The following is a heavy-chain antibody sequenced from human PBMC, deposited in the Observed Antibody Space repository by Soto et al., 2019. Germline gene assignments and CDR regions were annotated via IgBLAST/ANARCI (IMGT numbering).Heavy chain of an antibody. Sequence: QVQLVESGGGVVQPGRSLRLSCAASGFTFSSYAMHWVRQAPGKGLEWVAVISYDGSNKYYADSVKGRFTISRDNSKNTLYLQMNSLRAEDTAVYYCARGPIMVVVPAAMAAWFDPWGQGTLVTVSS. CDR1: GFTFSSYA. V-gene: IGHV3-30-3*01. CDR2: ISYDGSNK. D-gene: IGHD2-2*01. J-gene: IGHJ5*02. CDR3: ARGPIMVVVPAAMAAWFDP.